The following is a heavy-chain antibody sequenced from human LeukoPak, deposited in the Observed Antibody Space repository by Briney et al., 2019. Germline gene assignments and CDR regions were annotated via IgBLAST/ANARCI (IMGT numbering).Heavy chain of an antibody. CDR3: SVTTRYGANCYFDY. V-gene: IGHV4-59*12. Sequence: SETLSLTCTVSGGTISGYYWIWLRKPPGKGLDSIAYIYSSGRTNCNPSLKSRVNISVDTSKNPFSLRLSSVTAADTAVYYCSVTTRYGANCYFDYWGQGALVTVSS. J-gene: IGHJ4*02. CDR1: GGTISGYY. D-gene: IGHD4-23*01. CDR2: IYSSGRT.